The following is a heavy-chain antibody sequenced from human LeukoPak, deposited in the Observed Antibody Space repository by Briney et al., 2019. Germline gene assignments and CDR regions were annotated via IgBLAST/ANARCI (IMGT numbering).Heavy chain of an antibody. D-gene: IGHD3-22*01. V-gene: IGHV3-53*01. J-gene: IGHJ4*02. CDR2: IYSGGST. Sequence: GGSLRLSCAASGFTVSSNYMSWVRQAPGKGLEWVSVIYSGGSTYYADSVKGRFTISRDNSKNTLYLQMNSLGAEDTAVYYCARGTYDSSGSIDYWGQGTLVTVSS. CDR1: GFTVSSNY. CDR3: ARGTYDSSGSIDY.